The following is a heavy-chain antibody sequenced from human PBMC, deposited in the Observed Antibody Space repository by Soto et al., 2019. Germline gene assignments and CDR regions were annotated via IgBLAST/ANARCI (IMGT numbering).Heavy chain of an antibody. CDR2: TYYRSRFFS. V-gene: IGHV6-1*01. D-gene: IGHD3-10*01. CDR3: VRDRYSSSGWFDP. CDR1: GDSVSSYSAA. J-gene: IGHJ5*02. Sequence: SQTLSLTCAISGDSVSSYSAAWNWIRQSPSGGLEWLGRTYYRSRFFSDYAESVKSRIIINPDTSKNQFSLQLKAVTPEDTAVYYCVRDRYSSSGWFDPWGQGTPVTVSS.